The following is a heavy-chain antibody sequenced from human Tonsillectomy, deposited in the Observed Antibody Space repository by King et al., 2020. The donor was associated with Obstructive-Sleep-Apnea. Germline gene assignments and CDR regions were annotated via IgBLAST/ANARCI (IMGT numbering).Heavy chain of an antibody. Sequence: QLVQSGGGLVKPGGSLRLSCAASGFTFSDYYMSWIRQAPGKGLEWVSYIISSCSTIYYADSVKGRFTISRDNAKNSLYLQMNSLRAEDTAVYYCARALNILTELYYFDYWGQGTLVTVSS. CDR1: GFTFSDYY. J-gene: IGHJ4*02. D-gene: IGHD3-9*01. V-gene: IGHV3-11*01. CDR2: IISSCSTI. CDR3: ARALNILTELYYFDY.